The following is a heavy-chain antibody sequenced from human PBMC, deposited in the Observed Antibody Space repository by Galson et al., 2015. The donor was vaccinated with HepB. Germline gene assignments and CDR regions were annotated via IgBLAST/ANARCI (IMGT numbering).Heavy chain of an antibody. D-gene: IGHD4-17*01. CDR2: ISSSSNYI. V-gene: IGHV3-21*01. J-gene: IGHJ4*02. CDR3: ARENDYGDENFDY. CDR1: GFTFTSYS. Sequence: SLRLSCAASGFTFTSYSMNWVRQAPGKGLEWVSYISSSSNYIYYADSVKGRFTTSRDNAKKSLYLQMNSLKAEDTAVYYCARENDYGDENFDYWGQGTLVTVSS.